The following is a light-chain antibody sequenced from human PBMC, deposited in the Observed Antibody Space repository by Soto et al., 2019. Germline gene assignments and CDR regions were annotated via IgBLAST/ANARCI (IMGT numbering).Light chain of an antibody. CDR1: SDDIGAYDR. Sequence: QSALTQPASVSGSPGQSITISCTGTSDDIGAYDRVSWYQQHPGKAPKLMIYEVSNRPSGVSNRFSGSKSGNTASLTISGLQAEDEADYYCSSYTSSSTLYVFGTGTKVTVL. CDR3: SSYTSSSTLYV. J-gene: IGLJ1*01. V-gene: IGLV2-14*01. CDR2: EVS.